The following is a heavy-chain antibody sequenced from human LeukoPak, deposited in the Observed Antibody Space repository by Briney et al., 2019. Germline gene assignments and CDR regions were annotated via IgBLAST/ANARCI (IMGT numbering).Heavy chain of an antibody. CDR2: ISSSSNYI. J-gene: IGHJ4*02. CDR1: GFTFSSYS. Sequence: GGSLRLSCAASGFTFSSYSMNWVRQAPGKGLEWVSSISSSSNYIYYADSVKGRFTISRDNAKNSLYLQMNSLRAEDTAVYYCARVHGGCSSTSCYVDYWGQGTLVTVSS. D-gene: IGHD2-2*01. V-gene: IGHV3-21*01. CDR3: ARVHGGCSSTSCYVDY.